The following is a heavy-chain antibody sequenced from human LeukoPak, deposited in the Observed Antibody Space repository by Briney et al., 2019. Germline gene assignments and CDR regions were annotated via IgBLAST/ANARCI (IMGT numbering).Heavy chain of an antibody. V-gene: IGHV1-2*06. CDR1: GYTFTGYY. Sequence: ASVKVSCKASGYTFTGYYMHWVRQAPGQGLEWMGRINPNSGGTNYAQKFQGRVTMTRDTSISTAYMELSRLRSDDTAVYYRASRGYSYGLTFDYWGQGTLVTVSS. J-gene: IGHJ4*02. CDR2: INPNSGGT. CDR3: ASRGYSYGLTFDY. D-gene: IGHD5-18*01.